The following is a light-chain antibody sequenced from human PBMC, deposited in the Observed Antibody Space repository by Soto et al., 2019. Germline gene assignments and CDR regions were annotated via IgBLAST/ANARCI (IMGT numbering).Light chain of an antibody. CDR3: QQYGSLSWT. Sequence: DIVLTQSPGTLSLSPGERATLPCRASQSVSSNYLAWYQQKPGQAPRLLIYGASTRATGVPDRVSGIGSGTDVTLTISRLEPEDFAVYHCQQYGSLSWTFGQGTKVDIK. CDR1: QSVSSNY. CDR2: GAS. V-gene: IGKV3-20*01. J-gene: IGKJ1*01.